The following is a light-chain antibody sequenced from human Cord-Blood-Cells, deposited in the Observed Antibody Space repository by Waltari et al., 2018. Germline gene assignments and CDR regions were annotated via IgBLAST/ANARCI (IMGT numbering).Light chain of an antibody. CDR3: QQSYSTPPVT. V-gene: IGKV1-39*01. Sequence: DIQMTQSPSSLSASVGDSVTITCRASQSIISYLNWYQQKPGKAPKLLIYAESSLQTGVPSRISGSGSGTDFTLTISSLQPEDCATYYCQQSYSTPPVTFGQGTRLEIK. CDR1: QSIISY. J-gene: IGKJ5*01. CDR2: AES.